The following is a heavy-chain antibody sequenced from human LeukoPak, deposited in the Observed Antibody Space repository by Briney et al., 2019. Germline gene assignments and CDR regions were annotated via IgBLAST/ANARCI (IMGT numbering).Heavy chain of an antibody. V-gene: IGHV3-49*04. Sequence: PGGSLRLSCTASGFTFGDYAMSWVRQAPGKGLEWVGFIRSNTYGGTGEYAASVKGRFTISRDDSKSIAYLQMNSLKPEDTAVYYCSRDQYRYNYGSGSSGLFDYWGQGTLVTVSS. CDR3: SRDQYRYNYGSGSSGLFDY. J-gene: IGHJ4*02. CDR2: IRSNTYGGTG. D-gene: IGHD3-10*01. CDR1: GFTFGDYA.